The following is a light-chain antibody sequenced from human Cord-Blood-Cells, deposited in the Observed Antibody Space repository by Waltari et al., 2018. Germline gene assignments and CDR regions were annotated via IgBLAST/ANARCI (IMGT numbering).Light chain of an antibody. CDR1: TSNHARNH. J-gene: IGLJ3*02. V-gene: IGLV1-47*01. CDR3: AAWDDSLSVWV. CDR2: RNN. Sequence: QSVLTQPPSPSGTPGQRVTISCSGSTSNHARNHVSWYQQLPGTAPKLLIYRNNQRPSGVPDRFSGSKSGTSASLAISGLRSEDEADYYCAAWDDSLSVWVFGGGTKLTVL.